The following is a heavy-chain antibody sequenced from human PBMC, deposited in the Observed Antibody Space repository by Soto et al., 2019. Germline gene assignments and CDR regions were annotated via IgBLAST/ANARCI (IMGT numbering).Heavy chain of an antibody. CDR1: GYGFTSYW. CDR2: IDPSDSYT. J-gene: IGHJ5*02. Sequence: GESLKISCKASGYGFTSYWIIWVRQMPGRGLEWMGRIDPSDSYTDYNPAFQGHIIISSDKSTSTVYLQLTTLKASDNGMYYCARPQGGTDWLDPWGQGTLVTVSS. CDR3: ARPQGGTDWLDP. V-gene: IGHV5-10-1*01. D-gene: IGHD1-7*01.